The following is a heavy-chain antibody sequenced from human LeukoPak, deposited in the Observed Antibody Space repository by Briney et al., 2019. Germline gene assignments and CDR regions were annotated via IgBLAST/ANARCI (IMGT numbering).Heavy chain of an antibody. CDR1: GFTFSNAW. V-gene: IGHV3-15*01. CDR2: ILSKSEGGTA. J-gene: IGHJ4*02. Sequence: GGSLRLPCAASGFTFSNAWMSWVRQAPGKGLEWVGRILSKSEGGTADYSSPVKGRFTISRDDSKNTLYLQMDSLKTEGTAIYYCTTESYDRWGQGTLVTVSS. CDR3: TTESYDR. D-gene: IGHD3-22*01.